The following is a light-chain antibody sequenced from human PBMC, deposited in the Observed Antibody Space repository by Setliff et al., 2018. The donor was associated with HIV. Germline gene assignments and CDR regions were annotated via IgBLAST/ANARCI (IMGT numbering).Light chain of an antibody. V-gene: IGLV2-11*01. CDR2: DVI. J-gene: IGLJ1*01. CDR1: SSDIGTYNY. CDR3: CSYAGSYSYI. Sequence: QSALAQPRSVSGSPGQSVTFSCSGSSSDIGTYNYVSWYQQHPGKAPNLIIYDVIRRPSGFPDRFSGSKSGNTASLTISGLQAEDEAEYYCCSYAGSYSYIFGSGTKVTVL.